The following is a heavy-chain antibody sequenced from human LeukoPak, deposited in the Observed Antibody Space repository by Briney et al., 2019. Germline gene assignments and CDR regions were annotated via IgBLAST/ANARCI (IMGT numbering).Heavy chain of an antibody. V-gene: IGHV5-51*01. CDR2: IYPGDSDT. CDR1: GYSFTSYW. CDR3: ARHVGVAAGPYYYYYGMDV. J-gene: IGHJ6*02. Sequence: GESLKISCKGSGYSFTSYWIGWVRQMPGKGLEWMGIIYPGDSDTRYSPSFQGQVTISADKSISTAYLQWSSLKASDTAMYYCARHVGVAAGPYYYYYGMDVWGQGTTVTVSS. D-gene: IGHD6-6*01.